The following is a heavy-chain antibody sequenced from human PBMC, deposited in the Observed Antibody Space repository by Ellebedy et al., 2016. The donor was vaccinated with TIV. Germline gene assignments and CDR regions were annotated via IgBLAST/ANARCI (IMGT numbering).Heavy chain of an antibody. V-gene: IGHV1-24*01. CDR3: ARGGHYYDSSGYYYHNDY. Sequence: ASVKVSCKVSGYTLSELSMYWVRQAPGRRLEWMGGFDPEDRESIYAQKLQGRVTMTTDTSTSTVYMELSSLRSEDTAVYYCARGGHYYDSSGYYYHNDYWGQGTLVTASS. CDR1: GYTLSELS. J-gene: IGHJ4*02. CDR2: FDPEDRES. D-gene: IGHD3-22*01.